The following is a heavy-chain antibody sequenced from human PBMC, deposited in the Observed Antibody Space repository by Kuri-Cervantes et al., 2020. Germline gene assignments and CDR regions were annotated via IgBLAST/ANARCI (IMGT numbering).Heavy chain of an antibody. Sequence: GESLKISCAASGFTFSNAWMSWVRQAPGKGLEWVGRIKSKTDGGTTDYAAPVKGRFTISRDDSKNTLYLQMNSLKTEDTAVYYCANPTLTIKGGMDVWGQGTTVTVSS. CDR1: GFTFSNAW. CDR2: IKSKTDGGTT. J-gene: IGHJ6*02. CDR3: ANPTLTIKGGMDV. V-gene: IGHV3-15*01. D-gene: IGHD3-9*01.